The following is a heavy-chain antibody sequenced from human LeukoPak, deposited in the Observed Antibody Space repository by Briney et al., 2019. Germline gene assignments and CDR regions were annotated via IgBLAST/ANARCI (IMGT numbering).Heavy chain of an antibody. Sequence: GGSLRLSCAASGFTFSSYSMNWVRQAPGKGLEWVSYISSSSSTIYYADSVKGRFTISRDNAKNLLYLQMNSLRAEDTAVYYCARGGSYYNEAFDIWGQGTMVTVSS. D-gene: IGHD1-26*01. J-gene: IGHJ3*02. CDR2: ISSSSSTI. CDR3: ARGGSYYNEAFDI. CDR1: GFTFSSYS. V-gene: IGHV3-48*01.